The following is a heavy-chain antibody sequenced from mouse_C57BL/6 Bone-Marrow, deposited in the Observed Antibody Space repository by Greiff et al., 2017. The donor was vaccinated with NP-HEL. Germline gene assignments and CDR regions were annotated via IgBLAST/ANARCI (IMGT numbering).Heavy chain of an antibody. D-gene: IGHD1-1*01. Sequence: QVQLQQSGPGLVQPSQSLSITCTVSGFSLTSYGVHWVRQSPGKGLEWLGVIWSGGSTDYNAAFISRLSISKDNSKSQVFFKMNSLQADDTAIYYCAREEAYGSSGYFDVWGTGTTVTVSS. J-gene: IGHJ1*03. CDR3: AREEAYGSSGYFDV. V-gene: IGHV2-2*01. CDR1: GFSLTSYG. CDR2: IWSGGST.